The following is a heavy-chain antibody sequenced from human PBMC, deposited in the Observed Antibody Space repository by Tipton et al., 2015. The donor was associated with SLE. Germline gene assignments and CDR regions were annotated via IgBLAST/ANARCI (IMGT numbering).Heavy chain of an antibody. Sequence: GSLRLSCAASGFTFSSYEMNWVRQAPGKGLEWVSYISSSGSTIYYADSVKGRFTISRDNAKNSLYLQMNSLRAEDTAVYNCARGNSSGSPAWGQGPLVTVSS. J-gene: IGHJ5*02. V-gene: IGHV3-48*03. CDR3: ARGNSSGSPA. CDR1: GFTFSSYE. CDR2: ISSSGSTI. D-gene: IGHD1-26*01.